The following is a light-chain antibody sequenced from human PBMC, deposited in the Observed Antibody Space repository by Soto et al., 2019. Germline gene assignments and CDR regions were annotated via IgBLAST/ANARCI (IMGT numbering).Light chain of an antibody. Sequence: AIQLTQSPSSLSASVGDRVTITCRASQDIRSALDWYQQKPGKAPTLLIYDAFSLEPGVPSRFSGSGSGTDFTLTVSSPQPEDFATYYCQQFQSYPLTFGQGTKVEMK. CDR1: QDIRSA. CDR2: DAF. V-gene: IGKV1-13*02. CDR3: QQFQSYPLT. J-gene: IGKJ1*01.